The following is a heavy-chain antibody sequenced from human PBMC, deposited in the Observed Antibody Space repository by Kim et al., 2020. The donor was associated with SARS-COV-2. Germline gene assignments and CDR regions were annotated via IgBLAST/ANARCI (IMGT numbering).Heavy chain of an antibody. CDR2: ISSNGGST. CDR3: VKGGIYDIAAAGDDYYYGMYV. J-gene: IGHJ6*04. D-gene: IGHD6-13*01. CDR1: GFTFSSYA. V-gene: IGHV3-64D*06. Sequence: GGSLRLSCSASGFTFSSYAMHWVRQAPGKGLEYVSAISSNGGSTYYADSGKGRFTISRDNSKNTLYLQMSRLRAEDTAVYYCVKGGIYDIAAAGDDYYYGMYVWGKGTTGTISS.